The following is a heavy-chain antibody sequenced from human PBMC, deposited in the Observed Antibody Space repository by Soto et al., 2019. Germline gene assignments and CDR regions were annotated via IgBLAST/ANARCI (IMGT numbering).Heavy chain of an antibody. J-gene: IGHJ4*02. V-gene: IGHV3-72*01. D-gene: IGHD3-22*01. CDR1: GFTLSYHY. CDR3: VRATYFSDSSGYTRCLDY. Sequence: GGSLRLSCAGSGFTLSYHYIDWVRQSPGKGLEWVGRSRDKPQGYSTAYAASVKGRFTTSRDESKNSAYLQMNSLKTEDTAVYYCVRATYFSDSSGYTRCLDYWGQGTLVTVSS. CDR2: SRDKPQGYST.